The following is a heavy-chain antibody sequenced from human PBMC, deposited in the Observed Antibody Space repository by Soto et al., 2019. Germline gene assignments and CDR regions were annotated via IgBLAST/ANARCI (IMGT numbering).Heavy chain of an antibody. Sequence: GGSLRLSCVASEFTFSSYEMNWVRQAPGKGLEWVSYISSSGTTIYYTDSVKGRFTISRDNAKKSLYLQMNSLRAEDTAVYYCVRFGGAAAGPGDYWGQGTLVTVSS. V-gene: IGHV3-48*03. CDR3: VRFGGAAAGPGDY. CDR1: EFTFSSYE. J-gene: IGHJ4*02. D-gene: IGHD6-13*01. CDR2: ISSSGTTI.